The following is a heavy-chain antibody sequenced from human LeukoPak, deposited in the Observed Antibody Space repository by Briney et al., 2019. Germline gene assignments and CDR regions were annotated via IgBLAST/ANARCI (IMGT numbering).Heavy chain of an antibody. CDR3: ARAGRSQTRKAFDI. CDR1: GGSISSGGYY. D-gene: IGHD3-10*01. CDR2: IYYSGST. Sequence: PSETLSLTCTVSGGSISSGGYYWSWIRQHPGKGLEWIGYIYYSGSTNYNPSLKSRVTISVDTSKNQFSLKLSSVTAADTAVYYCARAGRSQTRKAFDIWGQGTMVTVSS. V-gene: IGHV4-61*08. J-gene: IGHJ3*02.